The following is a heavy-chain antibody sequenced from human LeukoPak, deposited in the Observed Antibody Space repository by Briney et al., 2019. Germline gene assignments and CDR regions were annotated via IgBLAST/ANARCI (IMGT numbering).Heavy chain of an antibody. CDR3: ARGYSYGLRGNWFDP. D-gene: IGHD5-18*01. CDR2: ISYDGSNK. CDR1: GFTVSSYA. Sequence: GGSLRLSCAASGFTVSSYAMHWVRQAPGKGPEWVAVISYDGSNKYYADSVKGRFTISRDNSKNTLYLQMNSLRAEDTAVYYCARGYSYGLRGNWFDPWGQGTLVTVSS. V-gene: IGHV3-30-3*01. J-gene: IGHJ5*02.